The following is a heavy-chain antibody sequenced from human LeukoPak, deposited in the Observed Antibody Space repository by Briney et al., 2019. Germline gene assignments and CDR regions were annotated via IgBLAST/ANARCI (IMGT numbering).Heavy chain of an antibody. D-gene: IGHD6-13*01. CDR1: GGTFSSYA. Sequence: SVKVSCKASGGTFSSYAISWVRQAPGQGLEWMGRIIPTFGIANYAQKFQGRVTITADKSTSTAYMELSSLRSEDTAVYYCARDVAAADNWFDPWGQGTLVTVSS. CDR3: ARDVAAADNWFDP. V-gene: IGHV1-69*04. J-gene: IGHJ5*02. CDR2: IIPTFGIA.